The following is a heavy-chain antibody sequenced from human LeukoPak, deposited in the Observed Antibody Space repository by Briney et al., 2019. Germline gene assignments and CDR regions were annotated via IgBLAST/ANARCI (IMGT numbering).Heavy chain of an antibody. V-gene: IGHV3-23*02. D-gene: IGHD3-9*01. J-gene: IGHJ4*02. CDR3: AKWGDYDILTGYYDPDY. Sequence: GGSLRLSCAASGFTVTNYVMYWLRQPPGKGLEWVSASSGRDDSTYYEASVRRRSTISGDTSKNTLFLQMNSLRAEDTAVYYCAKWGDYDILTGYYDPDYWGQGTLVTVSS. CDR2: SSGRDDST. CDR1: GFTVTNYV.